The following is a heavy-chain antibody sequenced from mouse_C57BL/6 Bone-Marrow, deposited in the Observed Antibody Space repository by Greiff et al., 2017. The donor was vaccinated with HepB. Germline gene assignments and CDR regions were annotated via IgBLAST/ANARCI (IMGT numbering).Heavy chain of an antibody. CDR3: ARHDGPFAY. Sequence: LVESGPELVKPGASMKMSCKASGYTFTDYGMSWVKQRTGQGLEWIGEIYPGSGSTYYNEKFKGKATLTADKSSNTAYMQLSSLTSEDSAVYFCARHDGPFAYWGQGTLVTVSA. CDR1: GYTFTDYG. V-gene: IGHV1-77*01. J-gene: IGHJ3*01. D-gene: IGHD2-3*01. CDR2: IYPGSGST.